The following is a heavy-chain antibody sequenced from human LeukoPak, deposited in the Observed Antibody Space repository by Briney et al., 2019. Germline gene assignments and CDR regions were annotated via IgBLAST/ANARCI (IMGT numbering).Heavy chain of an antibody. J-gene: IGHJ4*02. D-gene: IGHD3-3*01. CDR1: GGSFSGYY. V-gene: IGHV4-34*01. Sequence: SETLSLTCAVYGGSFSGYYWSWIRQPPGKGLEWIGEINHSGSTNYNPSPKSRVAISVDTSKNQFSLKLSSVTAADTAVYYCARGKSYDFWSALGPYFDYWGQGTLVTVSS. CDR3: ARGKSYDFWSALGPYFDY. CDR2: INHSGST.